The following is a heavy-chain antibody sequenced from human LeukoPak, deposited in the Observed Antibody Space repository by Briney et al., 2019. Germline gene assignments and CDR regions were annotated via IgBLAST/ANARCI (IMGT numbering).Heavy chain of an antibody. J-gene: IGHJ4*02. CDR3: ARGRYIAAAGVFDY. CDR1: GGSFSSYC. D-gene: IGHD6-13*01. Sequence: SETLSLTCAVYGGSFSSYCWSWIRQPPGKGLEWIGEINHSGSTNYNPSLKSRVTISVDTSKNQFSLKLSSVTAADTAVYYYARGRYIAAAGVFDYWGQGTLVTVSS. CDR2: INHSGST. V-gene: IGHV4-34*01.